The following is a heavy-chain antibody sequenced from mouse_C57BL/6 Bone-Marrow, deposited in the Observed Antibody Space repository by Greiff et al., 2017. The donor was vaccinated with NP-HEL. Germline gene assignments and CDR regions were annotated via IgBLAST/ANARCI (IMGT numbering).Heavy chain of an antibody. Sequence: VQRVESGPGLVAPSQSLSITCTVSGFSLTSYAISWVRQPPGKGLEWLGVIWTGGGTNYNSALKSRLSISKDNSKSQVFLKMNSLQTDDTARYYCARNFPHYYGSSYEYFDVWGTGTTVTVSS. V-gene: IGHV2-9-1*01. J-gene: IGHJ1*03. CDR3: ARNFPHYYGSSYEYFDV. D-gene: IGHD1-1*01. CDR2: IWTGGGT. CDR1: GFSLTSYA.